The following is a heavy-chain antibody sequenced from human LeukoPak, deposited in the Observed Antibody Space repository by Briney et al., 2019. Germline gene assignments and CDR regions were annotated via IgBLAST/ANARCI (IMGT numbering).Heavy chain of an antibody. V-gene: IGHV4-34*01. CDR1: GGSFSGYY. D-gene: IGHD6-13*01. CDR3: ARGLGIAAAGTYNWFDP. Sequence: SETLSLTCAVYGGSFSGYYWSWIRQPPGKGLEWIGEINHSGGTNYDPSLKSRVTISVDTSKNQFSLKLSSVTAADTAVYYCARGLGIAAAGTYNWFDPWGQGTLVTVSS. J-gene: IGHJ5*02. CDR2: INHSGGT.